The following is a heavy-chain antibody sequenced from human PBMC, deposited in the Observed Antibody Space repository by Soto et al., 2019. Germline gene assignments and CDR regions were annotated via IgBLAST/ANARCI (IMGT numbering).Heavy chain of an antibody. CDR3: ARRALPQCINGVCYKDGFWDY. D-gene: IGHD2-8*01. CDR1: GGSVSSGGYY. CDR2: IYYSGTT. Sequence: ILSLTCTVSGGSVSSGGYYWSWIRQHPGTGLEWIGYIYYSGTTYFNPSLKSRASISLDTSKNEFSLKLTSVTAADTAVYYCARRALPQCINGVCYKDGFWDYWGQGALVTVSS. V-gene: IGHV4-31*03. J-gene: IGHJ4*02.